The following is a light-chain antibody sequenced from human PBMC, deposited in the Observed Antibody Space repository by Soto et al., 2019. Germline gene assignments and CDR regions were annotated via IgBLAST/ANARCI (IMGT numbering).Light chain of an antibody. Sequence: EVVMTQSPATLSVSPLEIATLSCRASQSISTNLAWYQQKHGQAPRLLIYAASARATGIPARFSGSGSGTEFTLTISSLQSEDFAVYYCQQYDNWPPITFGQGTRLEIK. CDR1: QSISTN. J-gene: IGKJ5*01. CDR2: AAS. V-gene: IGKV3-15*01. CDR3: QQYDNWPPIT.